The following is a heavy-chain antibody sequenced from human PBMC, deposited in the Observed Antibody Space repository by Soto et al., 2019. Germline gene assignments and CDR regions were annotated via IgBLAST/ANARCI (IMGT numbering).Heavy chain of an antibody. V-gene: IGHV3-53*01. CDR1: GIIVSSNY. CDR3: TRSRYGDPDY. Sequence: EVQLVQSGGGLIQPEGSLKLSCAAPGIIVSSNYMSWVRQAPGKGLEWVSVLYHGGSTYYADSVKGRFTISRDNSKNTLFLQINSLRAEDTAVYYCTRSRYGDPDYWGQGTLVTVSS. D-gene: IGHD4-17*01. J-gene: IGHJ4*02. CDR2: LYHGGST.